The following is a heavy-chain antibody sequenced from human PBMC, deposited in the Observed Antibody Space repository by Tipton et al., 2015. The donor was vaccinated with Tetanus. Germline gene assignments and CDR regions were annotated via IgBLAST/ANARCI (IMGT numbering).Heavy chain of an antibody. D-gene: IGHD3-3*01. CDR2: IDYFGST. CDR1: GGSISTYH. V-gene: IGHV4-59*01. J-gene: IGHJ4*02. Sequence: TLSLTCTVSGGSISTYHWNWIRQSPGKGLEWIGYIDYFGSTKYNPSLKGRVAMSVDTSKNQLSLRLNSVTSADTAVYYCARTSGYMYSDCWGQGTLVTVPS. CDR3: ARTSGYMYSDC.